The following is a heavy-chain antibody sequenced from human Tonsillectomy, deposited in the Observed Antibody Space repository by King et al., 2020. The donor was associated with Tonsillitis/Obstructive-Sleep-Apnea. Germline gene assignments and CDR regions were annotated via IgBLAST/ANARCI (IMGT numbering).Heavy chain of an antibody. CDR3: ARDPPEDTYYMDN. CDR2: ISHDGSER. Sequence: VQLVESGGGVVQPGRSLRLFCAASGFTFSNCVMHWVRQAPGKGLEWVADISHDGSERSYADSVKGRFTISRDNSKNTLYLQMNSLGTEDTAVYYCARDPPEDTYYMDNWGQGTLVTVSS. CDR1: GFTFSNCV. J-gene: IGHJ4*02. V-gene: IGHV3-30*04.